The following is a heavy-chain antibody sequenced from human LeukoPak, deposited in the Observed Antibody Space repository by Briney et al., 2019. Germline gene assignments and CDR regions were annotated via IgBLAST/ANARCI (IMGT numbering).Heavy chain of an antibody. V-gene: IGHV1-69*02. CDR3: ARVGPVGTTIGYYYNYMDV. CDR2: IIPILGIA. Sequence: SVKLSFKASGGTFSIYTISWVRHAPGQGLEWVGSIIPILGIANYSQKFQGRVTITADKSTGTAYLELSSLRSGETAVYYCARVGPVGTTIGYYYNYMDVWGKGATVTVSS. J-gene: IGHJ6*03. CDR1: GGTFSIYT. D-gene: IGHD1-7*01.